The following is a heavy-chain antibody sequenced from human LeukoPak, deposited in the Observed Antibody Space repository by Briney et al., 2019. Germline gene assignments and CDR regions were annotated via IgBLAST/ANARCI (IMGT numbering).Heavy chain of an antibody. CDR1: GFTFSSFW. CDR2: INEEGSAK. V-gene: IGHV3-7*01. J-gene: IGHJ4*02. CDR3: ARAKIDY. Sequence: PGGSLRLSCAASGFTFSSFWMTWVRQAPGKGLEWVANINEEGSAKYYVDSVEGRFTISRDNAKSSLYLQMNSLRGEDTAVYYCARAKIDYWGQGALVTVSS.